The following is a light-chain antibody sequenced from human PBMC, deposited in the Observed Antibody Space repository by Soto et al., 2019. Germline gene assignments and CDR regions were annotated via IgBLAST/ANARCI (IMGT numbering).Light chain of an antibody. CDR2: GAS. J-gene: IGKJ2*01. V-gene: IGKV3-15*01. CDR1: QRVRRN. Sequence: ELLMTQSPATLSVSPWQIATLCWRASQRVRRNLAWYQQKPGQAPRLLFYGASTRATGIPARFSGSGSGTDFTLTISSLQSQDFAVYYCQQYNNWPQTFGQGTKLEIK. CDR3: QQYNNWPQT.